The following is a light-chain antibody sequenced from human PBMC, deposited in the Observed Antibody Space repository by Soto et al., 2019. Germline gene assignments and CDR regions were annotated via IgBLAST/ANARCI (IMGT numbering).Light chain of an antibody. CDR2: TAS. CDR3: HQHASSPLT. CDR1: QSVGNNY. J-gene: IGKJ2*01. Sequence: EIVLTQSPGTLSLSPGERATLSCRASQSVGNNYLAWYQQKPGQAPRLLIHTASFRATGIPDRFSGSGSGPDFTLTVIRLAPEDFAMFYCHQHASSPLTFGQGTTLEI. V-gene: IGKV3-20*01.